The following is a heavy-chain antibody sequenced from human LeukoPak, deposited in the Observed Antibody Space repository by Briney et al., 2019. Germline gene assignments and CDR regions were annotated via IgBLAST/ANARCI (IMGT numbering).Heavy chain of an antibody. CDR2: IYHSGSA. CDR1: GYSVTSGYN. V-gene: IGHV4-38-2*02. J-gene: IGHJ4*02. D-gene: IGHD2-2*02. CDR3: VRYCSSTTCYTRAVDY. Sequence: SETLSLTCTVSGYSVTSGYNWAWIRQPPGKVLEWIGSIYHSGSAYYNPSLKSRVTISVDTSKNQFSLKLSSVTAADTAVYYCVRYCSSTTCYTRAVDYWGQGTLVTVSS.